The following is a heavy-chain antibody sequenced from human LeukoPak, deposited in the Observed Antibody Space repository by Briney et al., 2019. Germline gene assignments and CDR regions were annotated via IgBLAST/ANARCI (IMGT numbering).Heavy chain of an antibody. Sequence: PGGSLRLSCAASGFTFSSYAMSWARQAPGKGLEWVSAIYGSDDTTYYADSVKGRFTVSRDNSKNTLYLQMDGLRAEDTAVYYCAKMAGMTRQVYYMDVWGKGATVTVSS. V-gene: IGHV3-23*01. D-gene: IGHD5-24*01. CDR2: IYGSDDTT. CDR3: AKMAGMTRQVYYMDV. CDR1: GFTFSSYA. J-gene: IGHJ6*03.